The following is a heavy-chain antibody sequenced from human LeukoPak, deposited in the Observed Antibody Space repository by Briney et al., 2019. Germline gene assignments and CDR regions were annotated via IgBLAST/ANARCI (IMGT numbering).Heavy chain of an antibody. CDR1: GFTFSSYG. Sequence: GGSLRLSCAASGFTFSSYGMHWVRQAPGKGLEWVAFIRYDGSNKYYADSVKGRFTISRDNSKNTLYLQMNSLRAEDTAVYYCAIPYDSSGYYYGDAFDIRGQGTMVTDSS. J-gene: IGHJ3*02. V-gene: IGHV3-30*02. CDR2: IRYDGSNK. CDR3: AIPYDSSGYYYGDAFDI. D-gene: IGHD3-22*01.